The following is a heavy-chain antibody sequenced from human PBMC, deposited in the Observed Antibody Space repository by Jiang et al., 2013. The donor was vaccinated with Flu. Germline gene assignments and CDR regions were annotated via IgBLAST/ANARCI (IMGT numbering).Heavy chain of an antibody. CDR3: AREIVVVTAISGESYYYGMDV. CDR2: ISSSSSYI. D-gene: IGHD2-21*02. V-gene: IGHV3-21*01. Sequence: SSISSSSSYIYYADSVKGRFTISRDNAKNSLYLQMNSLRAEDTAVYYCAREIVVVTAISGESYYYGMDVWGQGTTVTVSS. J-gene: IGHJ6*02.